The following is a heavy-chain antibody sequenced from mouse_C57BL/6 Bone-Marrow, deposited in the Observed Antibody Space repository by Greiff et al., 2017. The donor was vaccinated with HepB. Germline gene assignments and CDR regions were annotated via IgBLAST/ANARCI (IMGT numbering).Heavy chain of an antibody. CDR3: ARDNYAMDY. J-gene: IGHJ4*01. Sequence: EVKLVESGGGLVKPGGSLKLTCAASGFTFSSYVMSWVRQTPEKRLEWVATISDGGSYTYYPDNVKGRFTISRDNAKNNLYLQMSHLKSEDTAMYYCARDNYAMDYWGQGTSVTVSS. V-gene: IGHV5-4*01. CDR1: GFTFSSYV. CDR2: ISDGGSYT.